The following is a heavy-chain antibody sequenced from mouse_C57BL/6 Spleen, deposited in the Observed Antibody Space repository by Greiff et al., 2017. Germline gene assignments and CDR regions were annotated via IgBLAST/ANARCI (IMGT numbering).Heavy chain of an antibody. V-gene: IGHV3-6*01. CDR2: IGYDGSN. CDR3: AGNWDGVAWFAY. Sequence: DVKLVESGPGLVKPSQSLSLTCSVTGYSITSGYYWNWIRQFPGNKLEWMGYIGYDGSNNYNPSLKNRISITRDTSKNQFFLKLNSVTTEDTATYYCAGNWDGVAWFAYWGQGTLVTVSA. J-gene: IGHJ3*01. CDR1: GYSITSGYY. D-gene: IGHD4-1*02.